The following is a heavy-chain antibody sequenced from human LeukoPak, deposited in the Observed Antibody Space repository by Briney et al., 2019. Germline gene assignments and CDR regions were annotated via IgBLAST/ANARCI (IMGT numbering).Heavy chain of an antibody. CDR2: VSGSGGST. V-gene: IGHV3-23*01. CDR3: AKDLLGGYYNKGYY. CDR1: GFTFSSYA. Sequence: GGSLRLSCAASGFTFSSYAMSWVRQAPGKGLEWVSAVSGSGGSTYYADSVKGRFTISRDNSKNTLYLQMNSLRAEDTAVYYCAKDLLGGYYNKGYYWGQGTLVTVSS. J-gene: IGHJ4*02. D-gene: IGHD3-10*01.